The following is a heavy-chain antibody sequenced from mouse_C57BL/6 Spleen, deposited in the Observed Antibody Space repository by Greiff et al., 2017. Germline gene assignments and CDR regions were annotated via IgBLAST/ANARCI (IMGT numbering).Heavy chain of an antibody. Sequence: EVNVVESGGGLVQSGRSLRLSCATSGFTFSDFYMEWVRQAPGKGLEWIAASRNKANDYTTEYSASVKGRFIVSRDTSQSILYLQMNALRAEDTAIYYCARADSSGYYAMDYWGQGTSVTVSS. CDR3: ARADSSGYYAMDY. V-gene: IGHV7-1*01. CDR2: SRNKANDYTT. J-gene: IGHJ4*01. CDR1: GFTFSDFY. D-gene: IGHD3-2*02.